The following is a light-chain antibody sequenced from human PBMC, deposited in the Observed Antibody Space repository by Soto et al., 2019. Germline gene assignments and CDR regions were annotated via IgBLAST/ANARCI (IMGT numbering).Light chain of an antibody. CDR1: QSVRTN. CDR3: QQYGDWPPWT. CDR2: GAS. J-gene: IGKJ1*01. V-gene: IGKV3-15*01. Sequence: ETVMTQSPATLSVSPGERATLSCRASQSVRTNLAWYQQRPGQPPRLLIYGASTRATGIPARFTGDGSGTEFTLTINSLQSEDSAVYYCQQYGDWPPWTFGQGTKVEIK.